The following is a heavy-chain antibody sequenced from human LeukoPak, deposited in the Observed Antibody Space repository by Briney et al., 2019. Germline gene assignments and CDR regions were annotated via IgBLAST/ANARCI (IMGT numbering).Heavy chain of an antibody. CDR1: EFTFSSYS. Sequence: GGSLRLSCAASEFTFSSYSMNWVRQAPGKGLEWVSSISSSSSYIYYADSVKGRFTISRDNAKNSLYLQMNSLRAEDTAVYYCARERSAAGTPFEDYWGQGTLVTVSS. CDR2: ISSSSSYI. V-gene: IGHV3-21*01. D-gene: IGHD6-13*01. J-gene: IGHJ4*02. CDR3: ARERSAAGTPFEDY.